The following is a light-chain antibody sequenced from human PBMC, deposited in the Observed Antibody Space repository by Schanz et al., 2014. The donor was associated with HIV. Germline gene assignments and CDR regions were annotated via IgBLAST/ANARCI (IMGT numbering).Light chain of an antibody. Sequence: QHVLTQSPSASASLGASVKLTCTLSSGHSSYAIAWHQQQPETGPRYLMKLNSDGSHSKGDGIPDRFSGSSSGAERYLTISSLQSEDEADYYCQTWGTGIRVVFGGGTKLTVL. CDR2: LNSDGSH. J-gene: IGLJ2*01. CDR1: SGHSSYA. CDR3: QTWGTGIRVV. V-gene: IGLV4-69*01.